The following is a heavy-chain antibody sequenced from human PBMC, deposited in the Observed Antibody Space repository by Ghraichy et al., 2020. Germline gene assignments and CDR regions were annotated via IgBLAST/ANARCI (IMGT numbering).Heavy chain of an antibody. CDR1: GFTFSSYS. V-gene: IGHV3-21*01. CDR2: ISTSSSYI. CDR3: ARKLQKFGGVGAFDI. D-gene: IGHD3-16*01. J-gene: IGHJ3*02. Sequence: GGSLRLSCAASGFTFSSYSMNWVRQAPGKGLEWVPSISTSSSYINYADSVKGRFTISRDNAKNSLYLQMNSLRAEDTAVYFCARKLQKFGGVGAFDIWGQGTMVSVSS.